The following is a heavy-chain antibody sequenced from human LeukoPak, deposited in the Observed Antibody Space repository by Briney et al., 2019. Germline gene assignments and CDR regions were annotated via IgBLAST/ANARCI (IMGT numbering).Heavy chain of an antibody. CDR3: ARKRWFDP. J-gene: IGHJ5*02. CDR1: GFRFNTYC. CDR2: IKQDGNEK. Sequence: GGSLRLSCAASGFRFNTYCMSWVRQAPGKGLEWVANIKQDGNEKYYADSVKGRFTISRDNSKNTLYLQMNSLRAEDTAVYYCARKRWFDPWGQGTLVTVSS. V-gene: IGHV3-7*01.